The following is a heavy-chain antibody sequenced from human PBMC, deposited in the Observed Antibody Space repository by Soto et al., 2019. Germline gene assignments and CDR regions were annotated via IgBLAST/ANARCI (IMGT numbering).Heavy chain of an antibody. J-gene: IGHJ3*01. CDR1: GDTFDTYT. Sequence: QVQLVQSGTAVRKPGSSVNVSCQASGDTFDTYTFSWVRQAPGQGLQWMGEIIPMFRTTKYAPRFQGRLTLTADDSTRIVYMQLNSLTFEDTAVYYCAGGDGGADAFDLWCQGTMIAVSS. D-gene: IGHD3-16*01. V-gene: IGHV1-69*12. CDR3: AGGDGGADAFDL. CDR2: IIPMFRTT.